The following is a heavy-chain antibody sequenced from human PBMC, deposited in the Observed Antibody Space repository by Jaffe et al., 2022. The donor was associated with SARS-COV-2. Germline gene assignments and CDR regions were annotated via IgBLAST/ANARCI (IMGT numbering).Heavy chain of an antibody. CDR2: INAANGNT. J-gene: IGHJ4*02. Sequence: QVQLVQSGAEVKKPGASVKISCKASGYIFTNHAIQWVRQAPGQRLEWMGWINAANGNTKYSEKYQGRVAISRDTSATTAYMEVSSLRSEDTAVYYCALGTTGTGDLDYWGQGALVTVSS. D-gene: IGHD1-1*01. CDR1: GYIFTNHA. CDR3: ALGTTGTGDLDY. V-gene: IGHV1-3*01.